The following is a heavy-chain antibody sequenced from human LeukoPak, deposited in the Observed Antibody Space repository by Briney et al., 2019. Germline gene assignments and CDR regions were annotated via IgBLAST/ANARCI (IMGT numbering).Heavy chain of an antibody. CDR2: VYYGGNT. J-gene: IGHJ6*03. CDR3: ARQRADYFYHYLDV. Sequence: SETLSLSCTVSGGSISSSSYYWDWIRQPPGKGLEWIGNVYYGGNTFYNSSLESRVTISVDMSKNQFSLKLTSLTAADTAVYYCARQRADYFYHYLDVWGKGTSVTVSS. CDR1: GGSISSSSYY. V-gene: IGHV4-39*01.